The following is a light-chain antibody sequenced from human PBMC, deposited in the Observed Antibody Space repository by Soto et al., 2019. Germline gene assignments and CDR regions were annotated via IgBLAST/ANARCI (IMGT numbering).Light chain of an antibody. V-gene: IGKV3-20*01. Sequence: SVLTQSPGTLSFSPGERATLSCRASQSVSNNYLAWYQPKPGKAPRLLIYGASNRATGIPDRFSGSGSGTDFTLTIRRLEPEDFAVYYCQQYGSSGTFGQGTKVDIK. J-gene: IGKJ1*01. CDR2: GAS. CDR1: QSVSNNY. CDR3: QQYGSSGT.